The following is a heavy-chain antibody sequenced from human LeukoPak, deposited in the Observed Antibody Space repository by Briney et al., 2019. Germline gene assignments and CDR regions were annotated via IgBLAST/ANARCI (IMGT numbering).Heavy chain of an antibody. V-gene: IGHV4-59*12. D-gene: IGHD1-26*01. CDR3: ASLGGSYYGYYYYYGMDV. Sequence: PSETLSLTCTVSGGSISSYYWSWIRQPPGKGLEWIGYIYYSGSTNYNPSLKSRVTISVDTSKNQFSLKLSSVTAADTAVYYCASLGGSYYGYYYYYGMDVWGQGTTVTVSS. CDR1: GGSISSYY. J-gene: IGHJ6*02. CDR2: IYYSGST.